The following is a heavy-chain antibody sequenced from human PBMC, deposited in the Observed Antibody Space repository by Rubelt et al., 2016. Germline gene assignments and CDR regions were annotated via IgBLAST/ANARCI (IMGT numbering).Heavy chain of an antibody. J-gene: IGHJ4*02. V-gene: IGHV4-61*01. Sequence: QVQLQESGPGLVEPSETLSLTCSVSGASVSSGTFYWSWIRQPPGKGLEWIGYIFFNGRTNYNPSLKSRVTISLDTSKNQFSLKLSSVTAADTAVYYCARDLGQDVGYSYGYDYWGQGTLVTVSS. CDR1: GASVSSGTFY. D-gene: IGHD5-18*01. CDR2: IFFNGRT. CDR3: ARDLGQDVGYSYGYDY.